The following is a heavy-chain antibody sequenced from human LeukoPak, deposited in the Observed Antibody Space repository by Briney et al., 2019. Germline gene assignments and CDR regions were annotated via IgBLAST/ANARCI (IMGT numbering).Heavy chain of an antibody. D-gene: IGHD3-22*01. V-gene: IGHV3-23*01. CDR3: AKDSRRHYDSSGYYIDY. CDR2: ISGSGGST. CDR1: GFTFSSYA. Sequence: GGSLRLSCAASGFTFSSYAMSWVRQAPGKGLEWVSAISGSGGSTYYADSVKGRFTISRDNSKNTLYLQMNSQRAEDTAVYYCAKDSRRHYDSSGYYIDYWGQGTLVTVSS. J-gene: IGHJ4*02.